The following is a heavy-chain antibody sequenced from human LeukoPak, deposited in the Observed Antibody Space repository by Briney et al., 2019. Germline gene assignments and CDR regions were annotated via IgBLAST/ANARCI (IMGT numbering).Heavy chain of an antibody. CDR3: AKDWDNWSCFFDY. Sequence: GGSLRLSCAASGFAFSSYGMHWVRQAPGKGLEWVAVISYDGSNKYYADSVKGRFTISRDNSKNTLYLQMNSLRTEDTAVYSCAKDWDNWSCFFDYWGQGTLVTVSS. CDR1: GFAFSSYG. J-gene: IGHJ4*02. V-gene: IGHV3-30*18. CDR2: ISYDGSNK. D-gene: IGHD1-20*01.